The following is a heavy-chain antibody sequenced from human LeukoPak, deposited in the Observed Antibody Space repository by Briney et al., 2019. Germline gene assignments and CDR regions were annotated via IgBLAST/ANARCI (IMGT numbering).Heavy chain of an antibody. J-gene: IGHJ4*02. Sequence: PGGSLRLSCAASGFTFSSYGMHWVRQAPGKGLEWVANIEQDGSEKWYVDSVKGRFTISRDNAKNSLYLQMNSLRAEDTAVYYCARDPYNYDRSGYKLDSYFDYWGQGTLVTVSS. CDR1: GFTFSSYG. V-gene: IGHV3-7*01. CDR3: ARDPYNYDRSGYKLDSYFDY. D-gene: IGHD3-22*01. CDR2: IEQDGSEK.